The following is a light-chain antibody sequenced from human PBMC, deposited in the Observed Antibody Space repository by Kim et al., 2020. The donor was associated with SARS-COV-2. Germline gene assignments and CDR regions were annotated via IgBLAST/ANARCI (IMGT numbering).Light chain of an antibody. Sequence: SYELTQPPSVSVAPGKTARITCGGNNIGSKSVHWYQQKPGQAPVLVIYYDSDRPSGIPERFSGSTSGNTATLTISRVEAGDEADYYCQVWDSSRGV. CDR2: YDS. J-gene: IGLJ3*02. V-gene: IGLV3-21*04. CDR1: NIGSKS. CDR3: QVWDSSRGV.